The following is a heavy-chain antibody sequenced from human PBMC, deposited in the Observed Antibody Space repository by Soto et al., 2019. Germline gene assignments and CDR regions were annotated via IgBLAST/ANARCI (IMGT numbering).Heavy chain of an antibody. CDR3: ARLGPAGILDAFDI. CDR2: INPNSGGT. Sequence: ASVKVSCKASGYTFTGYYMHWVRQAPGQGLEWMGWINPNSGGTNYAQKFQGWVTMTRDTSISTAYMELSRLRSDDTAVYYCARLGPAGILDAFDIWGQGTMVTVSS. D-gene: IGHD2-15*01. V-gene: IGHV1-2*04. J-gene: IGHJ3*02. CDR1: GYTFTGYY.